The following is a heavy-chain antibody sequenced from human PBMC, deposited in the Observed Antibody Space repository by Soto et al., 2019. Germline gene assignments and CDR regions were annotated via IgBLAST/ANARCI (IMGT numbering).Heavy chain of an antibody. J-gene: IGHJ6*02. CDR2: IYWDDDK. V-gene: IGHV2-5*02. Sequence: SGPTLVNPTQTLTLTCTFSGFSLNTSGVGVGWIRQPPGKALEWLALIYWDDDKRYSPSLKSRLTITKDTSKNQVVLTMTNMDPVDTATYYCAHSPRYCSSTSCYTSHYYYYYGMDVWGQGTTVTVS. CDR1: GFSLNTSGVG. CDR3: AHSPRYCSSTSCYTSHYYYYYGMDV. D-gene: IGHD2-2*02.